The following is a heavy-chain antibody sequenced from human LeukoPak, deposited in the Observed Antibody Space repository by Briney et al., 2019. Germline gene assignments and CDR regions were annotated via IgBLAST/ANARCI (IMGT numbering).Heavy chain of an antibody. CDR3: ARDRRIAVAGTGWFDP. D-gene: IGHD6-19*01. CDR1: GFTVSSNY. V-gene: IGHV3-66*01. J-gene: IGHJ5*02. CDR2: IYSGGST. Sequence: GGSLRLSCAASGFTVSSNYMSWVRQAPGKGLEWVSVIYSGGSTYYADSVKGRFTISRDNSKNTLYLQMNSLRAEDTAVYYCARDRRIAVAGTGWFDPWGQGTLVTVSS.